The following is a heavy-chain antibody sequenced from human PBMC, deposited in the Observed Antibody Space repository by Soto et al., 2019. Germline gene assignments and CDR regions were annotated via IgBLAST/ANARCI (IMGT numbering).Heavy chain of an antibody. CDR3: ARDARGTRGFDEMDI. V-gene: IGHV1-2*02. D-gene: IGHD3-9*01. J-gene: IGHJ6*02. CDR2: INPNSGDT. Sequence: ASVKVSCKASGYNFMSYGISWVRQAPGRGLEWMGWINPNSGDTEYAQNFQGRVTMTRDTSFNLVYMEMSGLMSDDTAVYYCARDARGTRGFDEMDIWGQGTTVTVSS. CDR1: GYNFMSYG.